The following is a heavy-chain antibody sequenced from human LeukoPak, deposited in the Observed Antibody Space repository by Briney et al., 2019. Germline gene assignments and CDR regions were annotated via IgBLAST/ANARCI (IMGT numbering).Heavy chain of an antibody. D-gene: IGHD4-17*01. J-gene: IGHJ4*02. Sequence: KPGGSLRLSRAASGFTFSNAWMSWVRQAPGKGLEWVGRIKSKTDGGTTDYAAPVKGRFTISRDDSKNTLYLQMNSLKTEDTAVYYCTTGAMTTVNPFDYWGQGTLVTVSS. CDR3: TTGAMTTVNPFDY. CDR2: IKSKTDGGTT. CDR1: GFTFSNAW. V-gene: IGHV3-15*01.